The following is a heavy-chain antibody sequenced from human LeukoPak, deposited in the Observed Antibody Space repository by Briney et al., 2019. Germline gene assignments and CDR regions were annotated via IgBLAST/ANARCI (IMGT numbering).Heavy chain of an antibody. D-gene: IGHD6-6*01. CDR2: IYYSGST. J-gene: IGHJ6*02. V-gene: IGHV4-59*01. CDR1: GGSISSYY. Sequence: SETLCLTCTVSGGSISSYYWSWIRQPPGKGLEWIGYIYYSGSTNYNPSLKSRVTISVDTSKNQFSLKLSSVTAADTAVYYCAGSEYKGVYYYGMDVWGQGTTVTVSS. CDR3: AGSEYKGVYYYGMDV.